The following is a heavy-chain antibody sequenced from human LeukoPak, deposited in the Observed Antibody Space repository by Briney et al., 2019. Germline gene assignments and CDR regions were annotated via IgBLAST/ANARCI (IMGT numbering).Heavy chain of an antibody. CDR3: ARMEYSGSYYLDY. CDR2: IYHSGST. D-gene: IGHD1-26*01. J-gene: IGHJ4*02. Sequence: SETLSLTCAVSDYSIASGYYWGWIRQPPGKGLEWIGTIYHSGSTYFNPSLKSRVTILVDTSKNKFSLKLSSVTAADTAVYYCARMEYSGSYYLDYWGQGTLVTVSS. CDR1: DYSIASGYY. V-gene: IGHV4-38-2*01.